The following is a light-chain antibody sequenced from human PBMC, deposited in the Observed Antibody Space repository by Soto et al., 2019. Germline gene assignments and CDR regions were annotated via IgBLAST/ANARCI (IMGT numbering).Light chain of an antibody. CDR1: SSNIESNT. CDR2: SNN. J-gene: IGLJ3*02. CDR3: AAWDGSLNGWL. Sequence: QSVLTQPPSASETPGQRVTISCSGGSSNIESNTVSWFQQLPGTAPKLLIHSNNQRPSGVPDRFSGSKSGTSASLAISGLQSEDEADYYCAAWDGSLNGWLFGGGTKLTVL. V-gene: IGLV1-44*01.